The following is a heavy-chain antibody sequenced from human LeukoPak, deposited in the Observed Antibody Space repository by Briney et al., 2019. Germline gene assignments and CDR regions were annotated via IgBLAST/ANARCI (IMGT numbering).Heavy chain of an antibody. D-gene: IGHD2-2*01. J-gene: IGHJ3*02. V-gene: IGHV4-39*01. Sequence: SETLSLTCTVSGGSITTSSYYWGWIRQPPGKGLEWIGSIYYNGNTYYDPSLKSRVTISVDTSKNQFSLKLSSVTAADTAVYYCARGLSACSSTSCHYDAFDIWGQGTMVTVSS. CDR1: GGSITTSSYY. CDR2: IYYNGNT. CDR3: ARGLSACSSTSCHYDAFDI.